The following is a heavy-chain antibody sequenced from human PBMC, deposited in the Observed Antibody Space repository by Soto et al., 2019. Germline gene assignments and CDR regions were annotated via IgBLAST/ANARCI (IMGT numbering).Heavy chain of an antibody. V-gene: IGHV4-61*01. CDR1: GPSVNSDTFY. CDR2: IYYTGST. D-gene: IGHD6-6*01. CDR3: AREFSNSPQAFDS. J-gene: IGHJ4*02. Sequence: SETLSLTCNVSGPSVNSDTFYWSWIRQPPGRGLEWIGYIYYTGSTNYNPSLKSRITISIDTSRNQFSLKLTSMTAADTAVYYCAREFSNSPQAFDSWGQGTLVTISS.